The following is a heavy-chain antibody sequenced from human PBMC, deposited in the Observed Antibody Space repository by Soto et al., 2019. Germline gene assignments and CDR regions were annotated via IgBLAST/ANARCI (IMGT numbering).Heavy chain of an antibody. V-gene: IGHV4-34*01. CDR3: ARRPEGYDILTGYYPAYYYYGMDV. CDR2: INHSGST. J-gene: IGHJ6*02. Sequence: QVQLQQWGAGLLKPSETLSLTCAVYGGSFSGYYWSWIRQPPGKGLEWIGEINHSGSTNYNPSLKSRVTISVDTSKNQFSLKLSSVTAADTAVYYCARRPEGYDILTGYYPAYYYYGMDVWGQGTTVTVSS. CDR1: GGSFSGYY. D-gene: IGHD3-9*01.